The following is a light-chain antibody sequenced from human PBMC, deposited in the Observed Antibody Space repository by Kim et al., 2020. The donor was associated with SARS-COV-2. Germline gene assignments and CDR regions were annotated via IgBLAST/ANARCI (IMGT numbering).Light chain of an antibody. J-gene: IGKJ5*01. CDR3: QQHGGSVT. V-gene: IGKV3-20*01. CDR1: QSVSSSS. Sequence: LSPAARATLSCRASQSVSSSSLAWYQQKPGQAHRLLIYGAPRRANGIPDRFSGSGSGTDFTLSISRLEHEDVAVYYCQQHGGSVTFGQGTRLEIK. CDR2: GAP.